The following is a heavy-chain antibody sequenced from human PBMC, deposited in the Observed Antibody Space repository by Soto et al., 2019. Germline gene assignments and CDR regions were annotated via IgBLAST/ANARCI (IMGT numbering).Heavy chain of an antibody. Sequence: QVQLVQSGAEVKKPGASVKVSCKASGYTFTSYGISWVRQAPGQGLEWMGWISAYNGNTNYAQKLQGRVTMTTDTSTSTAYMELRSLRSDDTAVYYCATNNAPSRPTWYSSSWYVYWGQGTLVTVSS. CDR3: ATNNAPSRPTWYSSSWYVY. J-gene: IGHJ4*02. V-gene: IGHV1-18*01. D-gene: IGHD6-13*01. CDR2: ISAYNGNT. CDR1: GYTFTSYG.